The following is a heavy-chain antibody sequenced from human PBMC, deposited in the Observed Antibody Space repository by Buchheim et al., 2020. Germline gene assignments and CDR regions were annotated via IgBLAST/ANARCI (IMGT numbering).Heavy chain of an antibody. CDR1: GFTFSSYA. D-gene: IGHD6-13*01. V-gene: IGHV3-30*04. Sequence: QVQLVESGGGVVQPGRSLRLSCAASGFTFSSYAMHWVRQAPGKGLEWVAVISYDGSNKYYADSVKGRFTISRDNSKNTLYLQMNSLRAEDTAVYYCAREGGAAGNYFDYWGQGTL. CDR2: ISYDGSNK. CDR3: AREGGAAGNYFDY. J-gene: IGHJ4*02.